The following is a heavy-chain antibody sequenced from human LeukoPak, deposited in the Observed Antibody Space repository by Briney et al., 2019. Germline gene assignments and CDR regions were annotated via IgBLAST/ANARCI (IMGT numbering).Heavy chain of an antibody. D-gene: IGHD4-17*01. CDR2: ISYDGNFR. V-gene: IGHV3-30*04. CDR1: GFIFSTFA. J-gene: IGHJ4*02. CDR3: ARSPEDDYGDIKEFDY. Sequence: GGSLRLSCAASGFIFSTFAMHWVRQAPGKGLEWVALISYDGNFRNYAESVKGRFTISRDNSKNTVHLQMNSLGAEDTAVYYCARSPEDDYGDIKEFDYWGQGTLVTVSS.